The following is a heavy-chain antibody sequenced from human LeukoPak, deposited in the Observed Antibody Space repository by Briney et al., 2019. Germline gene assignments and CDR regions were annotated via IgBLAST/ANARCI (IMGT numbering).Heavy chain of an antibody. Sequence: PSETLSLTCAVYGGSFSGYYWSWIRQPPGKGLEWIGEINHSGSTNYNPSLKSRVTISVDTSKNQFSLKLSSVTAADTAVYYCARAYDSSGYYAHENEYFQHWGQGTLVTVSS. D-gene: IGHD3-22*01. CDR1: GGSFSGYY. CDR3: ARAYDSSGYYAHENEYFQH. J-gene: IGHJ1*01. CDR2: INHSGST. V-gene: IGHV4-34*01.